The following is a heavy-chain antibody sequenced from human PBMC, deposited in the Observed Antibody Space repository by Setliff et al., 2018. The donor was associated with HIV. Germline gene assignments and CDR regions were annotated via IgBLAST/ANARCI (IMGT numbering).Heavy chain of an antibody. CDR1: GFTFGDYS. V-gene: IGHV3-23*01. CDR3: ARDFCGSSCSSGYGYFDH. CDR2: ISDSGGGT. D-gene: IGHD2-15*01. J-gene: IGHJ4*02. Sequence: QAGGSLRLSCTASGFTFGDYSMSWVRQAPGKGLEWVSAISDSGGGTYYADSVKGRFTTSRDNARNSLYLEMNSLRADDTAVYYCARDFCGSSCSSGYGYFDHWGQGTLVTVSS.